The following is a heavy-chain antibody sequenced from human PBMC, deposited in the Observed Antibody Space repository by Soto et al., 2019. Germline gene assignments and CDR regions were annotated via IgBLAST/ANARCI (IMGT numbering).Heavy chain of an antibody. CDR1: GFNFRSYA. CDR2: ISASETNR. D-gene: IGHD2-2*01. CDR3: ARAGPYCSTTTCYVSLDY. V-gene: IGHV3-23*01. J-gene: IGHJ4*02. Sequence: GGSLRLSCVGSGFNFRSYAMICVRQAPGKGLEWVSGISASETNRFSADSVKGRFTISRDNSRGTLYLQMNSLRVEDTAMYYCARAGPYCSTTTCYVSLDYWGQGTLVTVSS.